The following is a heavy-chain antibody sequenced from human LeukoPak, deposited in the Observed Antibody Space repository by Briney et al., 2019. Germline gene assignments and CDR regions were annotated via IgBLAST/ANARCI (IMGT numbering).Heavy chain of an antibody. CDR1: GFTSSSYA. CDR2: ISGSGGST. CDR3: AKDGMGARPFDY. Sequence: GGSLRLSCAASGFTSSSYAMSWVRQAPGKGLEWVSGISGSGGSTYYADSVKGRFTISRDNSKNTLYLQMNSLRAEDTAVYYCAKDGMGARPFDYWGQGTLVTVSS. D-gene: IGHD1-26*01. V-gene: IGHV3-23*01. J-gene: IGHJ4*02.